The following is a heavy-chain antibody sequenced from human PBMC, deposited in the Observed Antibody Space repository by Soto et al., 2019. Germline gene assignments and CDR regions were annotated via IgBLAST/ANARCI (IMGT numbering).Heavy chain of an antibody. CDR3: ARLSGDHVAFFSYGMAA. CDR2: ISYEGRNK. CDR1: GFTFSLFG. J-gene: IGHJ6*02. Sequence: QVQLVESGGDVVQPGRSLRLSCAVSGFTFSLFGMHWVRQAPGKGLEWVAFISYEGRNKYYVDSVKGRFTISRDNSKNTLSLQMDSLRPEDTAVYYCARLSGDHVAFFSYGMAAWGQGTTVTVSS. D-gene: IGHD2-21*01. V-gene: IGHV3-30*03.